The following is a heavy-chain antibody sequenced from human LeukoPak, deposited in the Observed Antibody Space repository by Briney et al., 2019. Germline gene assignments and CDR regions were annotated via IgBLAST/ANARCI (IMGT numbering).Heavy chain of an antibody. CDR1: EYTFTGYY. J-gene: IGHJ4*02. D-gene: IGHD3-10*01. Sequence: GALVKVSCKASEYTFTGYYMHWVRQAPGQGLEWMGWINPNSGGTNYAQKFQGWVTMTRDTSISTAYMELSRLRSDDTAVYYCARAPYADPNRGLWFGELLPDYWGQGTLVTVSS. CDR3: ARAPYADPNRGLWFGELLPDY. CDR2: INPNSGGT. V-gene: IGHV1-2*04.